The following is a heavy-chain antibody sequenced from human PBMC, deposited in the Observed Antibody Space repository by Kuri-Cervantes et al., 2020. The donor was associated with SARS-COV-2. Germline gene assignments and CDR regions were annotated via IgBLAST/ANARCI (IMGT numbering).Heavy chain of an antibody. CDR2: INHSGST. J-gene: IGHJ6*02. Sequence: SETLSLTCAVYGGSFSGYYWSWIRQPPGKGLEWIGEINHSGSTNYNPSLKSRVTIPVDTSKNQFSLKLSSVTAADTAVYYCARGSYDFWSGYYYYYGMDVWGQGTTVTVSS. V-gene: IGHV4-34*01. D-gene: IGHD3-3*01. CDR1: GGSFSGYY. CDR3: ARGSYDFWSGYYYYYGMDV.